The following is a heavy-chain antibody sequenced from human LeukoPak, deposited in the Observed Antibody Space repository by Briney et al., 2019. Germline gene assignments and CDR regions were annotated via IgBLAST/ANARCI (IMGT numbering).Heavy chain of an antibody. Sequence: GRSLRLSCAASGVTFSSYGMHWVRQPPGKGLEWVAVISYDGSNKYYADSVKGRFTISRDNSKNTLYLQMNSLRAEDTAVYYCAKDRSRDYDILTGLGYWGQGTLVTVSS. D-gene: IGHD3-9*01. CDR2: ISYDGSNK. CDR1: GVTFSSYG. V-gene: IGHV3-30*18. J-gene: IGHJ4*02. CDR3: AKDRSRDYDILTGLGY.